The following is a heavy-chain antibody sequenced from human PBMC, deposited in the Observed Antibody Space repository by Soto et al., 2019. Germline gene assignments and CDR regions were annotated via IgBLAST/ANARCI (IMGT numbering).Heavy chain of an antibody. D-gene: IGHD5-18*01. Sequence: EVQLLESGGGLVQPGGSLRLSCGVSGFTFSTYAMSWVRQAPGKGLEWVSAISESGDSTSYAESVRGRFTISRDDSKNTLYLQMNSLRAEDTAVYSCAKSRIQGWTKGLYDHWGQGTLVTVSS. CDR2: ISESGDST. CDR3: AKSRIQGWTKGLYDH. V-gene: IGHV3-23*01. J-gene: IGHJ4*02. CDR1: GFTFSTYA.